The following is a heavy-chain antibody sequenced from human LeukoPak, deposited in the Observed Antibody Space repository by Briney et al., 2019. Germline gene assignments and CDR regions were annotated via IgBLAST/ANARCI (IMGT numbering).Heavy chain of an antibody. Sequence: SETLSLTCAVYGGSFSGYYWCWIRHPPGKGLEWIGEINHSGSTNYNPSLKSRVTISVDTSKTQFSLKLSSVTAADTAVYYCARCRDDFWSGYSLDPWGQGTLVTVSS. J-gene: IGHJ5*02. D-gene: IGHD3-3*01. CDR1: GGSFSGYY. CDR3: ARCRDDFWSGYSLDP. CDR2: INHSGST. V-gene: IGHV4-34*01.